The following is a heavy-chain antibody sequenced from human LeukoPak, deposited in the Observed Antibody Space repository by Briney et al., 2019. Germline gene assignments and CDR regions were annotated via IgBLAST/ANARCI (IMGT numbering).Heavy chain of an antibody. J-gene: IGHJ4*02. V-gene: IGHV3-23*01. Sequence: AGGSLRLSCAASGFTFSSYWMSWVRQAPGKGLEWVSAISGSGGSTYYADSVKGRFTISRDNSKNTLYLQMNSLRAEDTAVYYCAKVVRYYYDSSYYFDYWGQGTLVTVSS. CDR1: GFTFSSYW. CDR3: AKVVRYYYDSSYYFDY. D-gene: IGHD3-22*01. CDR2: ISGSGGST.